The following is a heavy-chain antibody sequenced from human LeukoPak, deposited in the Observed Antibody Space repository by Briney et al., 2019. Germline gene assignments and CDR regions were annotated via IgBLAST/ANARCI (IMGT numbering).Heavy chain of an antibody. D-gene: IGHD3-10*01. CDR1: GGSFSGYY. CDR2: INHSRST. Sequence: PSETLSLTCAVYGGSFSGYYWSWIRQPPGKGLEGIGEINHSRSTKYNPSLKSRGTISVDTSKNQFSLKLSSVTAADTDVYYCASRLGRKFGERFYYYHYMDVWGKGTTVTISS. V-gene: IGHV4-34*01. CDR3: ASRLGRKFGERFYYYHYMDV. J-gene: IGHJ6*03.